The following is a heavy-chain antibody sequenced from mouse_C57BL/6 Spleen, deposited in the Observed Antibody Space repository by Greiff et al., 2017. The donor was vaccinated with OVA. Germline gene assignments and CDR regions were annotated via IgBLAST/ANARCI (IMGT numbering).Heavy chain of an antibody. J-gene: IGHJ3*01. CDR3: AREGELYGSSLY. Sequence: QVQLQQPGAELVKPGASVKLSCKASGYTFTSYWMHWVKQRPGQGLEWIGMIHPNSGSTNYNEKFKSKATLTVDKSSSTAYMQLSSLTSEDSAVYYCAREGELYGSSLYWGQGTLVTVSA. CDR1: GYTFTSYW. D-gene: IGHD1-1*01. V-gene: IGHV1-64*01. CDR2: IHPNSGST.